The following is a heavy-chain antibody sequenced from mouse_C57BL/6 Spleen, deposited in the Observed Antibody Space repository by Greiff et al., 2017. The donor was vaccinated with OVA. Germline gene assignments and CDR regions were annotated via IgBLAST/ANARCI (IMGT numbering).Heavy chain of an antibody. Sequence: EVHLVESEGGLVQPGSSMKLSCTASGFTFSDYYMAWVRQVPEKGLEWVANINYDGSSTYYLDSLKSRFIISRDNAKNILYLQMSSLKSEDTATYYCARVAYYYYAMDYWGQGTSVTVSS. J-gene: IGHJ4*01. CDR3: ARVAYYYYAMDY. CDR2: INYDGSST. CDR1: GFTFSDYY. V-gene: IGHV5-16*01. D-gene: IGHD6-5*01.